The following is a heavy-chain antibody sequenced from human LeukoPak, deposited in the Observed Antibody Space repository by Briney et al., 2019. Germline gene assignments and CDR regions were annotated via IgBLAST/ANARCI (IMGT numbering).Heavy chain of an antibody. CDR2: MRYDGSNK. J-gene: IGHJ4*02. D-gene: IGHD6-19*01. CDR1: GFTFSSYG. CDR3: ANPPRIAVAGY. Sequence: PGGSLTLFCAASGFTFSSYGMHWVRQAPGEGLEGLAFMRYDGSNKYYADSVKGRFTISRDNSKNTLYLQMNSLRAEDTAVYYCANPPRIAVAGYWGQGTLVTVSS. V-gene: IGHV3-30*02.